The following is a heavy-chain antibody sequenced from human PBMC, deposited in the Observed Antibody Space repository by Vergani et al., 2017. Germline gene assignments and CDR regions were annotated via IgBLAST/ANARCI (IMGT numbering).Heavy chain of an antibody. V-gene: IGHV3-23*01. CDR3: AKGYCSGGSCYSPFDY. Sequence: EVQLLESGGGLVQPGGSLRLSCAASGFTFSSYAMSWVRQAPGKGLEWVSAIRGSGGSTYYADSVKGRFPISRDNSKNTLYLQMNSLRAEDTAVYYCAKGYCSGGSCYSPFDYWGQGTLVTVSS. CDR2: IRGSGGST. D-gene: IGHD2-15*01. J-gene: IGHJ4*02. CDR1: GFTFSSYA.